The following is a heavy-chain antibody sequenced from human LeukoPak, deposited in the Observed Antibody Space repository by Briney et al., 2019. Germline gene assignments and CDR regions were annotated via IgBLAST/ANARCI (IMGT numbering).Heavy chain of an antibody. V-gene: IGHV3-30*02. J-gene: IGHJ4*02. CDR2: IRYDESDK. Sequence: PGGSLRLSCAASGFTFSSYGMHWGRQAPGKGLEWVAFIRYDESDKYYADSVKGRFTISRDNSKNTLYLQMNSLRAEDTAVYYCARDLTAIGRYSSSWYGGFDYWGQGTLVTVSS. D-gene: IGHD6-13*01. CDR3: ARDLTAIGRYSSSWYGGFDY. CDR1: GFTFSSYG.